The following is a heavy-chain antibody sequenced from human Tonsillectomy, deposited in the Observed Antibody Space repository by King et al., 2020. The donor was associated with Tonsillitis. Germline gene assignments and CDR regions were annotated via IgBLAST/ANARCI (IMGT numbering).Heavy chain of an antibody. J-gene: IGHJ3*02. Sequence: VQLQQSGPGLVKPSQTLSLTCALSGDSVSSNSAAWNWLRQSPSRGLEWLGRTYYRSKWYNDYAVSVKSRIIINPDTSKNQFSLQLNSVTPDDTAVYYCAREIYSRLGHDSFHIWGQGTMFTVSS. CDR3: AREIYSRLGHDSFHI. D-gene: IGHD2-15*01. CDR2: TYYRSKWYN. V-gene: IGHV6-1*01. CDR1: GDSVSSNSAA.